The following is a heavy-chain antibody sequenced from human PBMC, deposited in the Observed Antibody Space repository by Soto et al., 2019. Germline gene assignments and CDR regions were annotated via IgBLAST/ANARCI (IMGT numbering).Heavy chain of an antibody. CDR2: IIPIFGTA. CDR3: ARVYYYGSGSTNWFDP. Sequence: SVKVSCKASGGTFSSYAISWVRQAPGQGLEWMGGIIPIFGTANYAQKFQGRVTITADESTSTAYMELSSLRSEDTAVYYCARVYYYGSGSTNWFDPWGQGTLVTVSS. CDR1: GGTFSSYA. V-gene: IGHV1-69*13. D-gene: IGHD3-10*01. J-gene: IGHJ5*02.